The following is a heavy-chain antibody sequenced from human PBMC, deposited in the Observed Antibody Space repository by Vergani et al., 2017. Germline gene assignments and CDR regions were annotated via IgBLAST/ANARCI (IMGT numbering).Heavy chain of an antibody. V-gene: IGHV4-59*01. Sequence: QVQLPESGPGLEKPSETLSLTCTVSGGSLSSYYWSWIRQPPGKGLEWIGYIYYSGSTNYNPSLESRVTIAVDTSKNRFSQKLGSVTAADTAVYYCARWGENVVAKAAYFYYGGQGTLVSVSP. CDR1: GGSLSSYY. CDR2: IYYSGST. CDR3: ARWGENVVAKAAYFYY. D-gene: IGHD2-15*01. J-gene: IGHJ4*02.